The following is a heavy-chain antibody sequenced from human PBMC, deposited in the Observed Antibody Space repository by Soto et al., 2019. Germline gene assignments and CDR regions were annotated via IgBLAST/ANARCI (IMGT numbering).Heavy chain of an antibody. Sequence: SETLSLTCTVSGGSISSYYWSWIRQPPGKGLEWIGYIYYSGSTNYNPSLKSRVTISVDTSKNQFSLKLSSVTAADTAVYYCAREYYDFWSGSNWFDPWGQGTLVTVSS. J-gene: IGHJ5*02. CDR2: IYYSGST. V-gene: IGHV4-59*01. CDR3: AREYYDFWSGSNWFDP. CDR1: GGSISSYY. D-gene: IGHD3-3*01.